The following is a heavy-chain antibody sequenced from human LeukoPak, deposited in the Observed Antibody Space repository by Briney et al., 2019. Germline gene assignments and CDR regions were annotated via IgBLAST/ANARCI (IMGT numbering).Heavy chain of an antibody. D-gene: IGHD5-12*01. Sequence: GGSLRLSCAASGFTFDDYDMHWVRQAPGKGLEWVSLVSWDGGTTYYADSVKGRFTISRDNAKNSLYLQMNSLRAEDTAVYYCARVEASGYDYGAFDYWGQGTLVTVSS. CDR3: ARVEASGYDYGAFDY. CDR1: GFTFDDYD. V-gene: IGHV3-43D*03. CDR2: VSWDGGTT. J-gene: IGHJ4*02.